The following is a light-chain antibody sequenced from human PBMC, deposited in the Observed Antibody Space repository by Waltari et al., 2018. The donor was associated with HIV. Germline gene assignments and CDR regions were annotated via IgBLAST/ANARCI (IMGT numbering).Light chain of an antibody. CDR2: YDN. V-gene: IGLV3-21*04. CDR1: NIGRKS. J-gene: IGLJ3*02. Sequence: SYVLTQPPSVSVAPGQTARITCQGDNIGRKSVHWYQQKAGHAPVLVIYYDNDRPSGIPERFSGFNSGNTATLTISGVEAGDEADYYCQVWDSSSNHVVFGGGTKLTAL. CDR3: QVWDSSSNHVV.